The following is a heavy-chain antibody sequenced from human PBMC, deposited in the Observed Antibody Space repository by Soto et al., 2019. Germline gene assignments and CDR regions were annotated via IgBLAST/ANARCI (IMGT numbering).Heavy chain of an antibody. D-gene: IGHD2-2*01. V-gene: IGHV3-33*01. CDR1: GFTFSSYG. CDR3: ARDSSIVVVPAATSYYFDY. CDR2: IWYDGSNK. J-gene: IGHJ4*02. Sequence: QVQLVESGGGVVQPGRSLRLSCAASGFTFSSYGMHWVRQAPGKGLEWVAVIWYDGSNKHYADSVKGRFTISRDNSKNTLYLQMNSLRAEDTAVYYCARDSSIVVVPAATSYYFDYWGQGTLVTVSS.